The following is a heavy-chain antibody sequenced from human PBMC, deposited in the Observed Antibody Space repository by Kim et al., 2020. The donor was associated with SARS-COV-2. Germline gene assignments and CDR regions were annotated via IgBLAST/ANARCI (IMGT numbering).Heavy chain of an antibody. J-gene: IGHJ5*01. D-gene: IGHD2-2*01. CDR1: GDSISTNNW. V-gene: IGHV4-4*02. Sequence: SETLSLTCAVSGDSISTNNWWTWVRQPPGKGLEWIGEVHHGGSTSYNPSLKSRVTISIDKSNNHLSLTLNSVTAADTAVYYCARVLGGCSSTSCYLLSWG. CDR2: VHHGGST. CDR3: ARVLGGCSSTSCYLLS.